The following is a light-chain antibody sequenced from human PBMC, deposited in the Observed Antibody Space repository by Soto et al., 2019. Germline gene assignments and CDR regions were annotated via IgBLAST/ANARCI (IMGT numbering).Light chain of an antibody. V-gene: IGKV3-11*01. J-gene: IGKJ5*01. CDR3: QQRSNWIT. CDR2: DAS. CDR1: QSVSSH. Sequence: EIVVTQSPATLSLSPGERATLSCRASQSVSSHLAWYQQKPGQAPRLLIYDASNRATGIPARFSGSGSGTDFTLTISSLEPEDFAVYYCQQRSNWITFGQGTRLEIK.